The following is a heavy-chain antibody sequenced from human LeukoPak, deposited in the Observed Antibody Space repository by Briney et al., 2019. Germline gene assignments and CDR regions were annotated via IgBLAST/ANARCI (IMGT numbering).Heavy chain of an antibody. Sequence: SETLSLTCAVYGGSFSGYYWSWIRQPPGKGLEWIGEINHCVSTNYNPSLKSRVTISVDTSKNQFSLKLSSMTAADTAVYYCARAPYQLLYGGLDYWGQGTLVTVSS. CDR1: GGSFSGYY. CDR3: ARAPYQLLYGGLDY. D-gene: IGHD2-2*01. CDR2: INHCVST. J-gene: IGHJ4*02. V-gene: IGHV4-34*01.